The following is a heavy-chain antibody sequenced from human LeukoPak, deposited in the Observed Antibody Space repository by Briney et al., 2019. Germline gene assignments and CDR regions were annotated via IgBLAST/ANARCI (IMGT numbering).Heavy chain of an antibody. D-gene: IGHD3-16*01. CDR3: ARRSPHDLYRYHFDC. J-gene: IGHJ4*02. CDR2: MHHSGST. CDR1: GDSISTSTYY. V-gene: IGHV4-39*01. Sequence: SETLSLTCTVSGDSISTSTYYWGWIRQPPGKGLEWIGSMHHSGSTYYNPSLKSRVTISVDTSKNQFSLKLSSVTAADTAVYFCARRSPHDLYRYHFDCWGQGTLDTVSS.